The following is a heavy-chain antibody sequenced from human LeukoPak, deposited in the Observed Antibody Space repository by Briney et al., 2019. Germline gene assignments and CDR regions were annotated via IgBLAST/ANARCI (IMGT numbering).Heavy chain of an antibody. Sequence: PGGSLRLSCAASGFTFSSYAMSWVRQAPGKGLEWVAVIWYDGSNKYYADSVKGRFTISRDNSKSTLYLQMNSLRAEDTAVYYCARGLLAPPLYDFWSGYYPYYYGMDVWGQGTTVTVSS. J-gene: IGHJ6*02. D-gene: IGHD3-3*01. CDR3: ARGLLAPPLYDFWSGYYPYYYGMDV. CDR2: IWYDGSNK. V-gene: IGHV3-33*08. CDR1: GFTFSSYA.